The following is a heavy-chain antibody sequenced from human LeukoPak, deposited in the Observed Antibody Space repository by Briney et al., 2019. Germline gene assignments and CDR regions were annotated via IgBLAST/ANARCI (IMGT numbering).Heavy chain of an antibody. CDR1: GFRFNNFA. D-gene: IGHD1-26*01. CDR3: AKQMRVGATSSFDY. J-gene: IGHJ4*02. V-gene: IGHV3-23*01. CDR2: ISGSGGST. Sequence: PGGSLRLSCAASGFRFNNFAMTWVRLTPGKGLEWVSSISGSGGSTYYAESVKGRFNISRDNSKNTLYLQVNSLRADGTAVYYCAKQMRVGATSSFDYWGQGTLVTVSS.